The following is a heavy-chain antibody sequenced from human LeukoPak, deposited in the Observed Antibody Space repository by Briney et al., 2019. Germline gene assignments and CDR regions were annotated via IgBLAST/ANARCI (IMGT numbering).Heavy chain of an antibody. CDR2: RSSSGGYI. V-gene: IGHV3-21*01. J-gene: IGHJ4*02. D-gene: IGHD5-18*01. CDR3: ARLRDTVTSATDY. CDR1: GFSIKSYS. Sequence: KAGGSLRLSCAASGFSIKSYSMTWVRQAPGKGLEWVATRSSSGGYIYYADSVKRRFTISRDTVQNSLFLQLNSLRVEDTAVYNCARLRDTVTSATDYWGQGTLVTVSS.